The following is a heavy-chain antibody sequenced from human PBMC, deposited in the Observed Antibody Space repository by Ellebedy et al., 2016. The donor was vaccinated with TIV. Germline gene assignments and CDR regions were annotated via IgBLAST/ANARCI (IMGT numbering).Heavy chain of an antibody. CDR1: GFTFSSGD. J-gene: IGHJ6*02. Sequence: PGGSLRLSCAASGFTFSSGDMSWVRQAPGKGLEWVATINARGGNTYYGDSVKGRFTISRDDSTNTLYLQMTSQRAEDTAIYYCAKGWGIVDVWGQGTTVTVSS. V-gene: IGHV3-23*01. CDR2: INARGGNT. CDR3: AKGWGIVDV. D-gene: IGHD3-16*01.